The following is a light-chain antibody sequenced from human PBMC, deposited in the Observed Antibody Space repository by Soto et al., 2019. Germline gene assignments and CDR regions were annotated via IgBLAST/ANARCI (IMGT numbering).Light chain of an antibody. V-gene: IGKV3-20*01. CDR2: DAS. J-gene: IGKJ1*01. Sequence: EFVLTQSPGTLSLSPGERATLSCRASQTVRNNYLAWYQQKPGQAPRLLIYDASSRATGIPDRFSGGGSGTDFTLTISRLEPEDFAVYYCQQYDKWPPWTFGQGTKVEIK. CDR1: QTVRNNY. CDR3: QQYDKWPPWT.